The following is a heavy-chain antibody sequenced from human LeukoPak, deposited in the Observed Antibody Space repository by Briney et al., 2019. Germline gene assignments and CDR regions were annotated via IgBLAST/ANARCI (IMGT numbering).Heavy chain of an antibody. Sequence: ASVKVSCKASGYTFTSYAMNWVRQAPGQGLEWMGWINTNTGNPTYAQGFTGRFVFSLDTSVSTAYLQISSLKAEDTAVYYCAKLLWFGELYLGDYWGQGTLVTVSS. CDR3: AKLLWFGELYLGDY. CDR1: GYTFTSYA. CDR2: INTNTGNP. V-gene: IGHV7-4-1*02. D-gene: IGHD3-10*01. J-gene: IGHJ4*02.